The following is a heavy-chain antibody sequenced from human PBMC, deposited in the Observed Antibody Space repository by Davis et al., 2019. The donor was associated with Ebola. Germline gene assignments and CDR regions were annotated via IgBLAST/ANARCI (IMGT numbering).Heavy chain of an antibody. CDR3: ARKGYYYGSGSYRY. V-gene: IGHV4-39*07. J-gene: IGHJ4*02. Sequence: MPSETLSLTCTVPGCSISSSSYYWGWIGQPPGKGLEWIGEINHSESTNYNPSLKSRVTISVDTSKNQFSLKLRSVTAADTAVYYCARKGYYYGSGSYRYWGQGTLVTVSS. CDR1: GCSISSSSYY. CDR2: INHSEST. D-gene: IGHD3-10*01.